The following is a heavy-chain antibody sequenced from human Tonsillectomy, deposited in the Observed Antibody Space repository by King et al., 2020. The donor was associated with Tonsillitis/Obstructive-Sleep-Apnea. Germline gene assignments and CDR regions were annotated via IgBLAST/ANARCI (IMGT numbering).Heavy chain of an antibody. CDR2: IYDSGRT. V-gene: IGHV4-61*03. CDR1: GCSVRSVHYF. CDR3: ARAGRRDGYNGIDY. Sequence: VQLQESGPGLVKPSETLSLTCSVSGCSVRSVHYFWNWIRQPPGKGLEWLGYIYDSGRTYYNPALKSRVTLSMDKSKNLFSLKLTSMTAADPAIYYCARAGRRDGYNGIDYRGQGGLVTVSA. J-gene: IGHJ4*02. D-gene: IGHD5-24*01.